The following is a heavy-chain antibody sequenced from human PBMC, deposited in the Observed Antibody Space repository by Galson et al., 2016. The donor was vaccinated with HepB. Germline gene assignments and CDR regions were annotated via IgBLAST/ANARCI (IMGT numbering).Heavy chain of an antibody. CDR2: ISAFNGGT. V-gene: IGHV1-18*01. D-gene: IGHD6-19*01. J-gene: IGHJ4*02. Sequence: SVKVSCKASGYTFTSYGVGWVRQAPGQGLEWMGWISAFNGGTVYAQNLQGRVTMTTDTATTTAYMEVRNLRSDDKAVYYCARARNLAMAGTSYYFDNWGQGTLITVSS. CDR3: ARARNLAMAGTSYYFDN. CDR1: GYTFTSYG.